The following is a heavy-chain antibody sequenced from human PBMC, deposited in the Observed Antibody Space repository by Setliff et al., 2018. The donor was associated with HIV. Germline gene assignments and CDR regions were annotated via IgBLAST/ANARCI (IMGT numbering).Heavy chain of an antibody. D-gene: IGHD6-19*01. CDR2: TYYRSKWYF. CDR3: ARGSYGSVLL. Sequence: SQTLSLTCAISGDSVSSNNAAWNWSRQSPLRGLEWLGRTYYRSKWYFDYAVSVKSRIIINPDTSNNQFSLHLNSVTPEDTAVYYCARGSYGSVLLWGQGTLVPVSS. CDR1: GDSVSSNNAA. V-gene: IGHV6-1*01. J-gene: IGHJ4*02.